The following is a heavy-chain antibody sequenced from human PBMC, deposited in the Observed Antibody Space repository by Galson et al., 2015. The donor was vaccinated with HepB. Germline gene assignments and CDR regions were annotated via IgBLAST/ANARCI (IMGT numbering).Heavy chain of an antibody. CDR2: ISSSSSYI. CDR3: ASGKQWLARFDY. J-gene: IGHJ4*01. D-gene: IGHD6-19*01. Sequence: SLRLSCAASGFTFSSYSMNWVRQAPGKGLEWVSSISSSSSYIYYADSVKGRFTISRDNAKNSLYLQMNSLRAEDTAVYYCASGKQWLARFDYSGPGTLVTVSS. V-gene: IGHV3-21*01. CDR1: GFTFSSYS.